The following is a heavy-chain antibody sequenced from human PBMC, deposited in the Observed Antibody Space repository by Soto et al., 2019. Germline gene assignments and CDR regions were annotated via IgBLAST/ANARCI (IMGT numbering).Heavy chain of an antibody. D-gene: IGHD2-15*01. CDR3: ARGLLAGWYFDL. Sequence: SETLSLKCAVYGGSLSGYYWTLIRQPPGKGLEWIGEINHSGSTNYNPSLKSRVTISVDTSQNQFSLKLSSVTAADTAVYYCARGLLAGWYFDLWGRGTLVTVSS. J-gene: IGHJ2*01. V-gene: IGHV4-34*01. CDR2: INHSGST. CDR1: GGSLSGYY.